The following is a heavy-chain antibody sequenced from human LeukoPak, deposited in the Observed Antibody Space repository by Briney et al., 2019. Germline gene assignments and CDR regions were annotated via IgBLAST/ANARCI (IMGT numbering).Heavy chain of an antibody. CDR2: IRSKANSYAT. D-gene: IGHD6-13*01. Sequence: PGGSLRLSCAASGFTFSGSAMHLVRQASGKGLEWVGRIRSKANSYATAYAASVKGRFTISRDDSKNTAYLQMNSLKTEDTAVYYCTRRSLDRSSSPWGQGTLVTVSS. CDR1: GFTFSGSA. J-gene: IGHJ5*02. V-gene: IGHV3-73*01. CDR3: TRRSLDRSSSP.